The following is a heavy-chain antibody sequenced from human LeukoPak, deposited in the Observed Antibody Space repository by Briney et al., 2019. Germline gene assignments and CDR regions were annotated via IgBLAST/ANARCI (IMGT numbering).Heavy chain of an antibody. J-gene: IGHJ4*02. CDR1: GGSISSYY. D-gene: IGHD6-6*01. CDR3: ARARPRSVYYFDY. CDR2: IYYSGST. Sequence: SETLSLTCTVSGGSISSYYWSWIRQPPGKGLEWIGYIYYSGSTNYNPSLKSRVTISVGTSKNQFSLELSSVTAADTAVYYCARARPRSVYYFDYWGQGTLVTVSS. V-gene: IGHV4-59*01.